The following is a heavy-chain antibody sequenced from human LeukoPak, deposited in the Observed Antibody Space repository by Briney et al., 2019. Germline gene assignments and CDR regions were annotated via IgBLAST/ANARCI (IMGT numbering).Heavy chain of an antibody. CDR2: ISYDGSNK. CDR3: AKQLGYCSDGSCYFPY. D-gene: IGHD2-15*01. CDR1: GFTFSSYA. V-gene: IGHV3-30-3*02. J-gene: IGHJ4*02. Sequence: GRSLRLSCAASGFTFSSYAMHWVRQAPGKGLEWVAVISYDGSNKYYADSVKGRFTISTDNSKNTLYLQMSSLRAEHTAVYYCAKQLGYCSDGSCYFPYWGQGTLVTVSS.